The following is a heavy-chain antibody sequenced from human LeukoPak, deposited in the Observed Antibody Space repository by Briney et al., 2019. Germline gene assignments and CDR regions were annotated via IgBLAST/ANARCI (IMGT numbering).Heavy chain of an antibody. CDR1: GFTFSDHY. V-gene: IGHV3-11*04. J-gene: IGHJ4*02. CDR2: ISSSGSTI. D-gene: IGHD6-19*01. CDR3: ARERGEWLVYYFDY. Sequence: GGSLRLSCAASGFTFSDHYMSWIRQAPGKGLEWVSYISSSGSTIYYADSVKGRFTISRDNAKNSLYLQMNSLRAEDTAVYYCARERGEWLVYYFDYWGQGTLVTVSS.